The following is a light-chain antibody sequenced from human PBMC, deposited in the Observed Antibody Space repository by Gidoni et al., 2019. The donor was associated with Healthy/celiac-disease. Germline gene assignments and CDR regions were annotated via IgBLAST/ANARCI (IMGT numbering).Light chain of an antibody. CDR3: QQYGSSPMYT. V-gene: IGKV3-20*01. CDR2: GAS. Sequence: EIVLPQSPGTLSLSPGERATLSCRASQSVSSSYLAWYQQKPGQAPRLLIYGASSRATGIPDRFSGSGSGTDFTLTISRLEPEDFAVYYCQQYGSSPMYTFXQXTKLEIK. CDR1: QSVSSSY. J-gene: IGKJ2*01.